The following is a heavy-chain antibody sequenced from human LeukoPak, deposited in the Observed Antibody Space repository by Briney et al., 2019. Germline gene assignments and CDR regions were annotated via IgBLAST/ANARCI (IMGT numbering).Heavy chain of an antibody. Sequence: SETLSLTCTVAVASISSGTYFWGWIRQPPGKGLEWIGSIFYSGNTHYNPSLESRASISVDTSKHQFSLTLSSVTAADTAFYYCARHLIRGLTDTWFDPWGQRTLVTVSS. D-gene: IGHD3-10*01. CDR1: VASISSGTYF. CDR3: ARHLIRGLTDTWFDP. V-gene: IGHV4-39*01. J-gene: IGHJ5*02. CDR2: IFYSGNT.